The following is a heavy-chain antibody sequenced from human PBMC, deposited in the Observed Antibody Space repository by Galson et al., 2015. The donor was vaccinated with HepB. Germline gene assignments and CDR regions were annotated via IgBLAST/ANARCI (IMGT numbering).Heavy chain of an antibody. J-gene: IGHJ4*02. V-gene: IGHV3-23*01. CDR2: ISGGGART. CDR3: AKGRHKSCFDY. CDR1: GLTFNDYA. D-gene: IGHD2-21*01. Sequence: SLRLSCAASGLTFNDYAMSWVRQAPGKGLEWVSTISGGGARTFYADSVKGRFTISRDNSQNTVSLQMNSLRAEDTAIYYCAKGRHKSCFDYWGQGTLVTVSS.